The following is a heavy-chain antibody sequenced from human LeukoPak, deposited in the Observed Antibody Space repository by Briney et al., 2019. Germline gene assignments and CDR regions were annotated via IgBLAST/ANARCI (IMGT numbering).Heavy chain of an antibody. V-gene: IGHV4-34*01. CDR3: ARVLSGFRGELYFDY. CDR2: INHIGST. CDR1: GGSFSGYY. Sequence: SETLSLTCAVYGGSFSGYYWSWIRQPPGKGLEWIGEINHIGSTNYNPSLKSRVTMSVDTSKNQFSLKLSSVTAADTAVYYCARVLSGFRGELYFDYWGQGTLVTVSS. D-gene: IGHD1-26*01. J-gene: IGHJ4*02.